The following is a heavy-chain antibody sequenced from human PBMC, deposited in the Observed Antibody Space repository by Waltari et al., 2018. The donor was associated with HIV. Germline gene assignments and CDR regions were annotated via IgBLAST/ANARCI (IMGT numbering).Heavy chain of an antibody. CDR2: IRSRIYGGAT. Sequence: EVQLVEFGGGWVQQGRSLRLSCTGFGLSLGGFAIVWFRRAAGKGLEWVGLIRSRIYGGATEYAASAKGRFTISRDDVKSVAYLQMNSLKTEDTAVYYCTRSSKLDYWGQGTLVTVSS. D-gene: IGHD4-4*01. V-gene: IGHV3-49*03. CDR3: TRSSKLDY. J-gene: IGHJ4*02. CDR1: GLSLGGFA.